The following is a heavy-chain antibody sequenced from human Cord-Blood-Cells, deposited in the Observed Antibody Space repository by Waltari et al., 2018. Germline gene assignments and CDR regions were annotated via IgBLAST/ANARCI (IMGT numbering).Heavy chain of an antibody. V-gene: IGHV1-69*01. CDR2: IIPIVCTA. CDR1: GGTFSSYA. J-gene: IGHJ4*02. CDR3: AGSYCSSTSCYFDY. D-gene: IGHD2-2*01. Sequence: QVQLVQSGAEVKKPGSSVKVSCKASGGTFSSYAISWERQAPGQGLEWMGGIIPIVCTANDAQKFQGRVTITAGESTSTAYMELSSLRSEDTAVYYCAGSYCSSTSCYFDYWGQGTLVTVSS.